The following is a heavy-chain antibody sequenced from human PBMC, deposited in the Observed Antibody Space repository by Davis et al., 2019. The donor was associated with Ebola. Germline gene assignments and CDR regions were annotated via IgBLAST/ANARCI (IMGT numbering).Heavy chain of an antibody. D-gene: IGHD4-23*01. J-gene: IGHJ4*02. Sequence: PGGSLRLSCAVSGFTLSSYWMMWVRQAPGKGLEWVANISEEDSEKSYGDSARGRFTISRDNDKSVLFLQMNNLRVEDTAIYYCTRGLYNSQYGGHAFWGQGTLVTVST. CDR1: GFTLSSYW. V-gene: IGHV3-7*01. CDR2: ISEEDSEK. CDR3: TRGLYNSQYGGHAF.